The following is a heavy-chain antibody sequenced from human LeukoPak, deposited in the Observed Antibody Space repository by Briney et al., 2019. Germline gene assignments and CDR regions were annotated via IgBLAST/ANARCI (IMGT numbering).Heavy chain of an antibody. J-gene: IGHJ4*02. Sequence: GESLKISCKASGYSFTSYWIAWVSQMPGKGLECMGLIYPADSDTRYSPSFQGQVTISADKSISTAYLQWSSLKASDTAMYYCARHGAVAGTDYWGQGTLVTVSS. V-gene: IGHV5-51*01. D-gene: IGHD6-19*01. CDR3: ARHGAVAGTDY. CDR1: GYSFTSYW. CDR2: IYPADSDT.